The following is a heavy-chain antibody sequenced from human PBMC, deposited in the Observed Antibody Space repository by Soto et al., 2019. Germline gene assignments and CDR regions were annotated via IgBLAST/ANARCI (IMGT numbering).Heavy chain of an antibody. CDR2: IYYSENT. V-gene: IGHV4-39*01. Sequence: SVTLSLTCTVSGGSISSSSNHRGRIRQPPGKGLEWIGNIYYSENTYYNPSLKSRVTISVDTSKNQFSLRLTSVTAADTAVYYCATHPPYGPLDHWGQGTLVTVSS. CDR1: GGSISSSSNH. D-gene: IGHD4-17*01. CDR3: ATHPPYGPLDH. J-gene: IGHJ4*02.